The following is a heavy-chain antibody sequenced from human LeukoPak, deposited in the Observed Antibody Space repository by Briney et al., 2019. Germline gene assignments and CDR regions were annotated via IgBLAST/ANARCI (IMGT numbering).Heavy chain of an antibody. J-gene: IGHJ4*02. CDR1: GGSFSGYY. D-gene: IGHD4-17*01. Sequence: SETLSLTCAVYGGSFSGYYWSWIRQPPGKGLEWIGEINHSGSTNYNPSLKSRVTISVDTSKNQFSLKLSSVTAADTAVYYCAFSIGGDYYFDYWGQGTLVTVSS. V-gene: IGHV4-34*01. CDR3: AFSIGGDYYFDY. CDR2: INHSGST.